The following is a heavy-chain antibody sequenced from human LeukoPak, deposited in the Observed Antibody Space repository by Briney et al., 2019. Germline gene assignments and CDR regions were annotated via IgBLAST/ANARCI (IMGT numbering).Heavy chain of an antibody. CDR1: GFTVSSNY. CDR3: ARDHHRRLYDSQARDTFDI. Sequence: GGSLRLSCAASGFTVSSNYMTWVRQAPGKGLEWVSVIYRAGNTYYADSVKGRFTISRDNSKNTVYLQMNSLRAEDTAVYYCARDHHRRLYDSQARDTFDIWGQGTMVTVSS. J-gene: IGHJ3*02. D-gene: IGHD3-22*01. CDR2: IYRAGNT. V-gene: IGHV3-53*01.